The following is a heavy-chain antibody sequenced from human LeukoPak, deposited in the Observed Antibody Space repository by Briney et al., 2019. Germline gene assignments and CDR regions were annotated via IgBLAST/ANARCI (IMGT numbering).Heavy chain of an antibody. Sequence: GGSLRLSCAASGFTFSSYWMSWVRQAPGKGLEWVAQIKPDGSDKYYVDSVKGRFTISRDNAKNSLNLQMNSLRAEDTAVYARAGNLDNWGQGTLVTVSS. CDR1: GFTFSSYW. D-gene: IGHD4-23*01. CDR2: IKPDGSDK. V-gene: IGHV3-7*01. CDR3: AGNLDN. J-gene: IGHJ4*02.